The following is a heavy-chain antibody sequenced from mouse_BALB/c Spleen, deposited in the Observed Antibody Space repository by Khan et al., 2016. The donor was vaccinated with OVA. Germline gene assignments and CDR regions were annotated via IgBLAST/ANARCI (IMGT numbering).Heavy chain of an antibody. V-gene: IGHV9-3-1*01. J-gene: IGHJ4*01. CDR1: GYTFTKNG. Sequence: QIQLVQSGPELKKPGETVKISCKASGYTFTKNGLNWAKQAPGKGLKWMGWINTYTGEPTYAVDFRGRFALSLETSASTAYLQINNLKNEDTATYFCARLGYAGTMDYWGQGSSVTVSS. CDR3: ARLGYAGTMDY. CDR2: INTYTGEP. D-gene: IGHD4-1*01.